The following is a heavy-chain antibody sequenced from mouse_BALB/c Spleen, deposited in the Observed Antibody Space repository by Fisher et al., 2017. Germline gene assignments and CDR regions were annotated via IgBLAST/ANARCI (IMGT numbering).Heavy chain of an antibody. CDR3: ARSGPYYGYAMDY. Sequence: KFKGKATSTVDKSSSTAYMQLNSLTSEDSAVYFCARSGPYYGYAMDYWGQGTSVTVSS. D-gene: IGHD1-1*01. V-gene: IGHV1-78*01. J-gene: IGHJ4*01.